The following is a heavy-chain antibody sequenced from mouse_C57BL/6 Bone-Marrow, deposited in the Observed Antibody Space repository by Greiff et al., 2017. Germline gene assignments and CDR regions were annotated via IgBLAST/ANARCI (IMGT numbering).Heavy chain of an antibody. CDR3: ARKRMDY. Sequence: QVQLKESGPGLVQPSQRLSIPCTVSGFSLTSYGVHWVRQSPGKGLEWLGVIWSGGSTDYNAAFISRLSISKDNSKSQVFFKMNSLQAADTAIYYCARKRMDYWGQGTSVTVSS. V-gene: IGHV2-2*01. J-gene: IGHJ4*01. CDR1: GFSLTSYG. CDR2: IWSGGST.